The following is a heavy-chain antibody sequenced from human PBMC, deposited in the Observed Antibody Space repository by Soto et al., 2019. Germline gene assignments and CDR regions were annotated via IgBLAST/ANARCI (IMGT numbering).Heavy chain of an antibody. CDR3: ARAAPRYCSGGSCYSGRAY. CDR2: INHSGST. D-gene: IGHD2-15*01. J-gene: IGHJ4*02. Sequence: QVQLQQWGAGLLKPSETLSLTCAVYGGSFSGYYWSWIRQPPGKGLEWIGEINHSGSTNYNPSLKSRVTISVDTSKTQFSLKLSSVTPADTAVYYCARAAPRYCSGGSCYSGRAYWGQGTLVTVSS. V-gene: IGHV4-34*01. CDR1: GGSFSGYY.